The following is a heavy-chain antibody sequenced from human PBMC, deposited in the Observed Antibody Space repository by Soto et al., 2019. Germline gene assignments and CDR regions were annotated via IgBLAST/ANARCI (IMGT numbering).Heavy chain of an antibody. V-gene: IGHV3-30-3*01. CDR3: ARGATIFGVVITPYGMDV. J-gene: IGHJ6*02. Sequence: GSLRLSCAASGFTFSSYAMHWVRQAPGKGLEWVAVISYDGSNKYYADSVKGRFTISRDNSKNTLYLQMNSLRAEDTAVYYCARGATIFGVVITPYGMDVWGQGTTVTVSS. D-gene: IGHD3-3*01. CDR2: ISYDGSNK. CDR1: GFTFSSYA.